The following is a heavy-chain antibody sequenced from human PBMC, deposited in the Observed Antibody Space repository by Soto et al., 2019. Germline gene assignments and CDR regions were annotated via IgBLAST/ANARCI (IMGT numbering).Heavy chain of an antibody. D-gene: IGHD3-9*01. CDR2: ISGSGGST. V-gene: IGHV3-23*01. CDR1: GFTFSSYA. CDR3: AKNVWGITIFGGMDV. Sequence: EVQLLESGGGLVQPGGSLRLSCAASGFTFSSYAMSWVRQAPGKGLEWVSAISGSGGSTFYADSVKGRFTISRDNSKNTLYLQMNSLRAEDTAVYYCAKNVWGITIFGGMDVWGQGTTVTVSS. J-gene: IGHJ6*02.